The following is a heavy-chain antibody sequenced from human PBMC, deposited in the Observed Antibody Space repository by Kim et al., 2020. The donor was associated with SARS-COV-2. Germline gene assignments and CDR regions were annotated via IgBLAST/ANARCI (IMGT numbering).Heavy chain of an antibody. CDR3: ARGFDD. V-gene: IGHV4-59*09. CDR2: YYSGGT. Sequence: YYSGGTNSHPSLKSRVTISVRTSKNQFSLKRSSVTAADTAVYYCARGFDDGGQGTLVTVSS. J-gene: IGHJ4*02.